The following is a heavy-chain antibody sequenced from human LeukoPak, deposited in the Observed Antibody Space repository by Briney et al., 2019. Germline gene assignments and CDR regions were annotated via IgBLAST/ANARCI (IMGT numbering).Heavy chain of an antibody. CDR1: GFTFDDYA. CDR2: ISWNSGSI. J-gene: IGHJ3*02. Sequence: PGGSLRLSCAASGFTFDDYAMHWVRQAPGKGLEWVSGISWNSGSIGYADSVKGRFTISRDNSKNSLYLQMNSLRTEDTALYYCAKGLDPSRGSGTLSAFDIWGQGTMVTVSS. CDR3: AKGLDPSRGSGTLSAFDI. D-gene: IGHD3-10*01. V-gene: IGHV3-9*01.